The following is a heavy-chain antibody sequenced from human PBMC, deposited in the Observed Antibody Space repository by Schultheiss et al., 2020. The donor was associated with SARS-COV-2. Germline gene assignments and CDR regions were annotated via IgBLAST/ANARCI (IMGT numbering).Heavy chain of an antibody. CDR1: GGTFSSYA. J-gene: IGHJ4*02. CDR3: ARGYYDSSGLDY. CDR2: IIPVFDTT. Sequence: SVKVSCKASGGTFSSYAISWVRQAPGQGLEWMGGIIPVFDTTNYAQKFQGRVTITRDTSASTAYMELSSLRSEDTAVYYCARGYYDSSGLDYWGQGTLVTVSS. V-gene: IGHV1-69*05. D-gene: IGHD3-22*01.